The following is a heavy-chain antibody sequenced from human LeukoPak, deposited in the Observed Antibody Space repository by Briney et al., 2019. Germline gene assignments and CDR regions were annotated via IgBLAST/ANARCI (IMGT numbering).Heavy chain of an antibody. V-gene: IGHV1-2*02. Sequence: ASVKVSCKASGYTFTGYYMHWVRQAPGQGLEWMGWINPNSGGTNYAQKFQGRVTMTRDTSISTAYMELSRLRSDDTAVYYCARDMVVAARTLDYYYYYMDVWGKGTTVTVSS. CDR3: ARDMVVAARTLDYYYYYMDV. CDR2: INPNSGGT. J-gene: IGHJ6*03. D-gene: IGHD2-15*01. CDR1: GYTFTGYY.